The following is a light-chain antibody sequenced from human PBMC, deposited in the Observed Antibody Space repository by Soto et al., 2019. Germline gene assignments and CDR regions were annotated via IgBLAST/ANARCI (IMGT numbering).Light chain of an antibody. CDR2: DAS. V-gene: IGKV1-33*01. Sequence: DIQMTQSPSSLSASVGDRVTITCQASQDISNFLNWYQQKPGKAPKLLIFDASNLETGVPSRFSGSGSGTDSTFTISSLQPEDFALYFCQHYDSLPYSFGQGTKLEI. CDR3: QHYDSLPYS. J-gene: IGKJ2*01. CDR1: QDISNF.